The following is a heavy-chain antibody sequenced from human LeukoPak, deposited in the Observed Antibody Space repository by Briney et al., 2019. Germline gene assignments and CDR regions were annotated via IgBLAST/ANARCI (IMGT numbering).Heavy chain of an antibody. CDR3: ARLAYSMVRGVYYFDY. CDR1: GFTFSDYY. J-gene: IGHJ4*02. D-gene: IGHD3-10*01. Sequence: GGSLRLSCAASGFTFSDYYMSWIRQAPGKGLEWVSYISSSSSYTNYAVSVKGRFTISRDNAKDSLYLQMNSLRAEDTAVYYCARLAYSMVRGVYYFDYWGQGTLVTVSS. CDR2: ISSSSSYT. V-gene: IGHV3-11*06.